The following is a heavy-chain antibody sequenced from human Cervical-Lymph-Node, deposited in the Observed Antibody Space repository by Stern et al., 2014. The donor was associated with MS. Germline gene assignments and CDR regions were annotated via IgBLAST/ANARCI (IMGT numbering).Heavy chain of an antibody. CDR1: GFSLRTSGMY. J-gene: IGHJ4*02. CDR3: ARINGGADGTGVDY. V-gene: IGHV2-70*20. D-gene: IGHD1/OR15-1a*01. Sequence: QVTLKESGPALVKPTQTLTLTCTFSGFSLRTSGMYVSWVRKSPGKALEWLGLLDWDGDRYYRTSLKARLSISKVTSKNQVILTMTNMDPVDTGTYYCARINGGADGTGVDYWGQGTLVTVSS. CDR2: LDWDGDR.